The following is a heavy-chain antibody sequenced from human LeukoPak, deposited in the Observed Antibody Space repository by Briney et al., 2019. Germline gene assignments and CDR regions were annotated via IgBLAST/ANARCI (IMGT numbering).Heavy chain of an antibody. CDR3: VRWTGDGDY. CDR2: INHSGST. V-gene: IGHV4-34*01. CDR1: GGSFSGYY. J-gene: IGHJ4*02. Sequence: PSETLSLTCAVYGGSFSGYYWSWIRQPPGKGLEWIGEINHSGSTNYNPSLKSRVTISVDTSKNQFSLKLSSVTAADTAVYYCVRWTGDGDYWGQGTLVTVSS. D-gene: IGHD5-24*01.